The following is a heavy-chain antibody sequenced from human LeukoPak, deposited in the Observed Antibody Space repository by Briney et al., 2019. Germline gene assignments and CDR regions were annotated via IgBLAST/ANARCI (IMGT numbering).Heavy chain of an antibody. Sequence: GGSLRLSCAASGFTFSIYAMSWVRQAPGKGLEWVSVISGSDSSTYYADSVKGRFTISRDNSKNTLYLQMNSLRADDTAVYYCATRKWGLDYWGQGTLVTVSS. V-gene: IGHV3-23*01. CDR2: ISGSDSST. CDR3: ATRKWGLDY. J-gene: IGHJ4*02. CDR1: GFTFSIYA. D-gene: IGHD2-21*01.